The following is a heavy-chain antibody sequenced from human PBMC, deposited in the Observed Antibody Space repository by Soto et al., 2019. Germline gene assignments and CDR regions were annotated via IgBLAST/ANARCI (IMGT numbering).Heavy chain of an antibody. J-gene: IGHJ4*02. CDR1: GYTFSNYA. D-gene: IGHD2-8*02. CDR2: INTGSGYT. Sequence: QVHLVQSGAEVKKPGSSVRVSCKTSGYTFSNYAISWVRQAPGQGLEWMGWINTGSGYTTYAHDRVTMTKDASTYTADLEVTSLRSDDTAIYYCARDRVYTGASDAAYWGQGTLVTVSS. CDR3: ARDRVYTGASDAAY. V-gene: IGHV1-18*01.